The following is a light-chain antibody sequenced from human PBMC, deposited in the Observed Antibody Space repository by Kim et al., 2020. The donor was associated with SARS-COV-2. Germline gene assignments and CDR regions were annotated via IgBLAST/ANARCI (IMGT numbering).Light chain of an antibody. CDR1: QDISNY. CDR2: DAS. J-gene: IGKJ4*01. Sequence: DIQMTQSPSSLSASVGDRVTITCQASQDISNYLNWYQQKPGKAPKLLIYDASNLETGVPSRSSGCGSGTDFTFTISSLQPEDIATYYCHQYVNLPLTFGGGTKVDIK. CDR3: HQYVNLPLT. V-gene: IGKV1-33*01.